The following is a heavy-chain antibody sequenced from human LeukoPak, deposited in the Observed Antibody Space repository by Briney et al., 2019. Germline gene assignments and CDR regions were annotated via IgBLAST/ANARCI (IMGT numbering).Heavy chain of an antibody. CDR3: AKAPRGAFYYDSSGLNYFDY. CDR1: GFTLRSYG. Sequence: GGSLRLSCAASGFTLRSYGMSWVRQAPGKGLQRVSAISGSGGSTFYADSVKGRFTISRDNSKNTLYLQMNSLRAEDTAVYYCAKAPRGAFYYDSSGLNYFDYWGQGTLVTVSS. D-gene: IGHD3-22*01. CDR2: ISGSGGST. J-gene: IGHJ4*02. V-gene: IGHV3-23*01.